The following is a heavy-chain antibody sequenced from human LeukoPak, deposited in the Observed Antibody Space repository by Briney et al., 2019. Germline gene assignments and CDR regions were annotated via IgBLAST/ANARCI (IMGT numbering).Heavy chain of an antibody. J-gene: IGHJ4*02. CDR1: GGSISSSSYY. Sequence: SETLSLTCTVSGGSISSSSYYWGWIRQPPGKGLEWIGSIYYSGSTYYNPSLKSRVTISVDTSKNQFSLKLGSVTAADTAVYYCARAHLYYYDSSGYYPVFDYWGQGTLVTVSS. D-gene: IGHD3-22*01. CDR2: IYYSGST. CDR3: ARAHLYYYDSSGYYPVFDY. V-gene: IGHV4-39*07.